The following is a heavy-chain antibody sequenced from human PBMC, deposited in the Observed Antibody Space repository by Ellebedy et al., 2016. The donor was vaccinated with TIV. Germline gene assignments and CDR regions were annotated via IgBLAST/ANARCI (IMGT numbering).Heavy chain of an antibody. Sequence: ASVKVSXXGSRNTFTGYYMHWVRQAPGQGLEWMGWINPRNGGTNYAQKFQGRVTMTRDTSISTAYMELSRLTSDDTAVYYCASFEVDYWGQGTLVTVSS. CDR2: INPRNGGT. CDR1: RNTFTGYY. J-gene: IGHJ4*02. V-gene: IGHV1-2*02. CDR3: ASFEVDY.